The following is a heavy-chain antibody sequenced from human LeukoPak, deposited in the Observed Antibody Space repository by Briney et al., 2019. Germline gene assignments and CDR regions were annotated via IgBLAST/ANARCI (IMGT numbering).Heavy chain of an antibody. V-gene: IGHV1-18*04. CDR1: GYTFTGYY. CDR2: ISAYNGNT. CDR3: ARGYCSSTSCSMYDY. J-gene: IGHJ4*02. D-gene: IGHD2-2*01. Sequence: ASVKVSCKASGYTFTGYYMHWVRQAPGQGLEWMGWISAYNGNTSYAQKLQGRVTMTTDTSTSTAYMELRSLRSDDTAVYYCARGYCSSTSCSMYDYWGQGTLVTVSS.